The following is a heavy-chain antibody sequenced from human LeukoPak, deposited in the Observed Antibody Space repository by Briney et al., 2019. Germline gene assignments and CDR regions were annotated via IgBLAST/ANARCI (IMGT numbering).Heavy chain of an antibody. V-gene: IGHV3-21*01. D-gene: IGHD6-6*01. Sequence: GGSLRLSCAASGFSFSSYSMNWVRQAPGKGLEWVSSISSSSSNIYYADSVKGRFAISRDNAKNSLYLQMNSLRAEDTAVCHCASTEYSPWYSFDYWGQGTLVTVSS. CDR3: ASTEYSPWYSFDY. J-gene: IGHJ4*02. CDR2: ISSSSSNI. CDR1: GFSFSSYS.